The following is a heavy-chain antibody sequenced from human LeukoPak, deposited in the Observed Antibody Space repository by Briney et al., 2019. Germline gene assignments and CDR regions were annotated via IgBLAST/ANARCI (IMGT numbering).Heavy chain of an antibody. CDR3: ARGTSPSDASFWRPWTPWRHYGMDV. Sequence: GGSLRLSCAASGFTFSDYYMSWIRQAPGKGLEWISYISSSSSYTNYADSVKGRFTISRDNAKNSLYLQMNSLRAEDTAVYYCARGTSPSDASFWRPWTPWRHYGMDVWGQGTTVTVSS. J-gene: IGHJ6*02. CDR1: GFTFSDYY. V-gene: IGHV3-11*05. D-gene: IGHD3-3*01. CDR2: ISSSSSYT.